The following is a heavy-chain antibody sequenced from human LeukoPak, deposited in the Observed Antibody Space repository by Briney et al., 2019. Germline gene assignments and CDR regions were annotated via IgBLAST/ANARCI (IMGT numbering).Heavy chain of an antibody. Sequence: ASVKVSCKASGYTFTSYGISWVRQAPGQGLEWMGWISAYNGNTNYAQKLQGRVTMTTDTSTSTAYMELRSLRSDDTAVYYCARESILTGSNYYYYMDVWGKGTTVTISS. CDR3: ARESILTGSNYYYYMDV. J-gene: IGHJ6*03. D-gene: IGHD3-9*01. V-gene: IGHV1-18*01. CDR1: GYTFTSYG. CDR2: ISAYNGNT.